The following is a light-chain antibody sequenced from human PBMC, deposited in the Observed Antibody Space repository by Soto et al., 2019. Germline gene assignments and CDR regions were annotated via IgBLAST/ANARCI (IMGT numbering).Light chain of an antibody. Sequence: EIVLTQSPGTLSLSPVERATLSCRASQSVSSNLAWYQQKPGQAPRLLLYGASTRATGIPARFSGSGSGTEFTLTISSLQSEDFAVYYCQQYNNWPPITFGQGTRLEIK. V-gene: IGKV3-15*01. CDR2: GAS. J-gene: IGKJ5*01. CDR3: QQYNNWPPIT. CDR1: QSVSSN.